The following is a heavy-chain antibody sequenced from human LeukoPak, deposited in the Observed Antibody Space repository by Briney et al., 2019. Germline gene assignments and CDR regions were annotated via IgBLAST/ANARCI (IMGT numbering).Heavy chain of an antibody. CDR3: ARESITGTSP. Sequence: SETLSLTCTVSGGSISSYYWSRIRQPAGKGLEWIGRIYISGSTNYNPSLKSRVTISVDTSKNQFSLKLSSVTAADTAVYYCARESITGTSPWGQGTLVIVSS. CDR1: GGSISSYY. V-gene: IGHV4-4*07. J-gene: IGHJ5*02. CDR2: IYISGST. D-gene: IGHD1/OR15-1a*01.